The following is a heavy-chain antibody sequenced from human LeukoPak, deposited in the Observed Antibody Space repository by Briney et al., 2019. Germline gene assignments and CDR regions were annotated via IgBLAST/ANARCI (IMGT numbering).Heavy chain of an antibody. CDR1: GYTFTGYG. CDR2: INTYTGNG. V-gene: IGHV1-18*01. D-gene: IGHD5-12*01. J-gene: IGHJ4*02. Sequence: ASVRVSCKASGYTFTGYGITWVRQAPGQGLEWMGWINTYTGNGNYAQNLQGRVSLTTDTSASTAYMDLTSLRSDDTAVYYCVRRDIFDSGFDDYWGQGTLVTVSS. CDR3: VRRDIFDSGFDDY.